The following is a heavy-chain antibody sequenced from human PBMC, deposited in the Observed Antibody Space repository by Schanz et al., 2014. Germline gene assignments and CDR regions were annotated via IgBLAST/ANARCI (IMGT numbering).Heavy chain of an antibody. CDR1: GYNITSND. CDR3: ARDGDFDY. Sequence: QVHLVQSGAEVKKPGASVKVSCKASGYNITSNDVTWVRQATGQGLEWMGWISTSNGNTRYSQKFQGRVTMTTDTSTSTVYMELRSLTSDDSAVYYCARDGDFDYWGQGTLVTVSS. V-gene: IGHV1-18*01. J-gene: IGHJ4*02. CDR2: ISTSNGNT.